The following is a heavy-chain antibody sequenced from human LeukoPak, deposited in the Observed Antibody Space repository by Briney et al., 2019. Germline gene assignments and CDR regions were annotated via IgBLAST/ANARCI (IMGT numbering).Heavy chain of an antibody. CDR1: GGSISSGGYY. D-gene: IGHD2-15*01. V-gene: IGHV4-61*08. Sequence: SETLSLTCTVSGGSISSGGYYWSWIRQPPGKGLEWIGYIYHSGSTNYNPSLKSRVTISVDTSKSQFSLKMTSMTAADTAVYYCARDRLYCSGRSCYTVNWFDRWGQGTLVTVSS. J-gene: IGHJ5*02. CDR2: IYHSGST. CDR3: ARDRLYCSGRSCYTVNWFDR.